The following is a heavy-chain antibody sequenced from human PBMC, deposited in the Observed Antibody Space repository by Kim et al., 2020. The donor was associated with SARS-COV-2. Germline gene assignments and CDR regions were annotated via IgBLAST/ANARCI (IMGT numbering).Heavy chain of an antibody. Sequence: GGSLRLSCAASGFTFSSYGMHWVRQAPGKGLEWVAVIWYDGSNKYYADSVKGRFTISRDNSKNTLYLQMNSLRAEDTAVYYCARSGWIALDEIAFDIWGQGKMVTVSS. V-gene: IGHV3-33*01. CDR3: ARSGWIALDEIAFDI. CDR1: GFTFSSYG. D-gene: IGHD6-19*01. CDR2: IWYDGSNK. J-gene: IGHJ3*02.